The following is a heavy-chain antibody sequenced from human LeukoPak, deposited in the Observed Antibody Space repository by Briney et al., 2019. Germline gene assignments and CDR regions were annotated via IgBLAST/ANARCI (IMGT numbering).Heavy chain of an antibody. J-gene: IGHJ6*03. CDR1: GYTFTSYY. D-gene: IGHD3-22*01. Sequence: ASVKVSCKASGYTFTSYYMHWVRQAPGQALEWMGIIDPSGVSTSYAQKFQGRVTMTRDMSTSTVYMELSSLRSEDTAVYYCARGPEDSSGFVGHYYYYYMDVWGKGTTVTVSS. V-gene: IGHV1-46*01. CDR3: ARGPEDSSGFVGHYYYYYMDV. CDR2: IDPSGVST.